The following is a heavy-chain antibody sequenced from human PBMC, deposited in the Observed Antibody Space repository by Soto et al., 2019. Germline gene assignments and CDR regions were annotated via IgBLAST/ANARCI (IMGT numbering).Heavy chain of an antibody. CDR1: GFTFSSYT. V-gene: IGHV3-21*01. CDR3: ARDISEGFY. D-gene: IGHD3-3*02. J-gene: IGHJ4*02. Sequence: EVQLVESGGGPVRPGGALRLSCAASGFTFSSYTMNWARQAPGTGLEWVSSISSTSNYIYYADSVKGRFTISRDNAKNSLYLQMNSLRAEDTAVYYCARDISEGFYWGQGTLVTVSS. CDR2: ISSTSNYI.